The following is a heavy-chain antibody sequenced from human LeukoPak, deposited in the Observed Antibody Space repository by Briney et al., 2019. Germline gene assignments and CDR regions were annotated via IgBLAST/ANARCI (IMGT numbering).Heavy chain of an antibody. CDR3: ARASGFGWGIAFDI. J-gene: IGHJ3*02. D-gene: IGHD6-13*01. CDR1: GYTFTSYD. V-gene: IGHV1-8*01. Sequence: ASVKVSCKASGYTFTSYDINWVRQATGQGLEWMGWMNPNSGNTGYAQKFQGRVTMTRNTSISTAYMELSSLRSEDTAVYYCARASGFGWGIAFDIWGQGTMVIVSS. CDR2: MNPNSGNT.